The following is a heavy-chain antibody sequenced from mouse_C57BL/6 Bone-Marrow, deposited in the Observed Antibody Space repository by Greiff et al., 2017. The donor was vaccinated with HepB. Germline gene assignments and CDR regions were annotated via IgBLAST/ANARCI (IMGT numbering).Heavy chain of an antibody. Sequence: VKLMESGAELVKPGASVKLSCKASGYTFTSYWMHWVKQRPGQGLEWIGMIHPNSGSTNYNEKFKSKATLTVDKSSSTAYMQLSSLTSEDSAVYYCAREYGSSYGGYFDVWGTGTTVTVSS. CDR3: AREYGSSYGGYFDV. CDR2: IHPNSGST. D-gene: IGHD1-1*01. CDR1: GYTFTSYW. J-gene: IGHJ1*03. V-gene: IGHV1-64*01.